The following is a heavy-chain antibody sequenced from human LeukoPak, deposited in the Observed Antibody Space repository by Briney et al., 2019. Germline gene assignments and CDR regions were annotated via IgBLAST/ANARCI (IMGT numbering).Heavy chain of an antibody. Sequence: PSETLSLTWAVYGGSFSGYYWSWIRQPPGKGLEWIGEINHSGSTNYSPSLKSRVTISVDTSKNQFSLKLSSVTAADTAVYYCARGRSSITIFGVVMPTYYYYMDVWGKGTTVTVSS. V-gene: IGHV4-34*01. CDR1: GGSFSGYY. CDR3: ARGRSSITIFGVVMPTYYYYMDV. D-gene: IGHD3-3*01. J-gene: IGHJ6*03. CDR2: INHSGST.